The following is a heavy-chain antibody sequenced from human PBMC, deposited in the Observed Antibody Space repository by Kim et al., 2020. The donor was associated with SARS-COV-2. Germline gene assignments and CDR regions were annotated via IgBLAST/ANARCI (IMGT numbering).Heavy chain of an antibody. J-gene: IGHJ4*02. D-gene: IGHD3-22*01. Sequence: SVKVSCKASGGTFSSYAISWVRQAPGQGLEWMGGIIPIFGTANYAQKFQGRVTITADESTSTAYMELSSLRSDDTAVYYCARGRSGYYYSDFDYWGQGTLVTVSS. CDR3: ARGRSGYYYSDFDY. V-gene: IGHV1-69*13. CDR1: GGTFSSYA. CDR2: IIPIFGTA.